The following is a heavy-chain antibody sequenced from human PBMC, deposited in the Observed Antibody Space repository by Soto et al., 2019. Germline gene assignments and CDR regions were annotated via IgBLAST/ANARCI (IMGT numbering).Heavy chain of an antibody. CDR3: AKESAYSSSWEDAFDI. CDR1: GFTFSSYA. V-gene: IGHV3-23*01. J-gene: IGHJ3*02. Sequence: GGSLRLSCAASGFTFSSYAMSWVRQAPGKGLEWVSAISGSGGSTYYADSVKGRFTISRDNSKNTLYLQMNSLRAEDTAVYYCAKESAYSSSWEDAFDIWGQGTMVTVSS. CDR2: ISGSGGST. D-gene: IGHD6-13*01.